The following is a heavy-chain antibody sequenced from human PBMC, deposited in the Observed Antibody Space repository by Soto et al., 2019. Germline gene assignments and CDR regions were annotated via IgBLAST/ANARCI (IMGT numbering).Heavy chain of an antibody. D-gene: IGHD3-3*01. V-gene: IGHV1-18*01. Sequence: ASVKVSCKASGYTFTSYGISWVRQAPGQGLEWMGWISAYNGNTNYAQKLQGRVTMTTDTSTSTAYMELRSLRSDDTAVYYCARNHDFWSGYLTDFDYWSQGTLVTVSS. J-gene: IGHJ4*02. CDR1: GYTFTSYG. CDR3: ARNHDFWSGYLTDFDY. CDR2: ISAYNGNT.